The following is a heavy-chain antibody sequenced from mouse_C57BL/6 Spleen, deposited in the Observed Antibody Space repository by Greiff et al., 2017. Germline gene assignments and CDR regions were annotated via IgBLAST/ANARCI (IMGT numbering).Heavy chain of an antibody. J-gene: IGHJ2*01. CDR2: IYPGDGET. CDR3: ARDHGRSPPYIDY. D-gene: IGHD1-1*01. CDR1: GYAFSSSW. V-gene: IGHV1-82*01. Sequence: VQLQQSGPELVKPGASVKISCKASGYAFSSSWMNWVKQRPGKGLEWIGRIYPGDGETNYNGKFKGKATLTADKSSSTAYMQLSSQTSEESAVYFGARDHGRSPPYIDYWGQGTTLTVSS.